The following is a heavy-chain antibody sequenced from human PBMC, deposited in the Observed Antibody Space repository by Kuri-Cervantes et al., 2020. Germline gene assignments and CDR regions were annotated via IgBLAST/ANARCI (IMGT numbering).Heavy chain of an antibody. V-gene: IGHV1-8*01. CDR2: MNPNSGNT. D-gene: IGHD3-16*02. Sequence: ASVKVSCKASGYTFTSYDINWVRQATGQGLEWMGWMNPNSGNTGCAQKFQGRVTMTRNTSISTAYMELSSLRSEDTAVYYCARAIGMGTYYYYGMDVWGQGTTVTVSS. J-gene: IGHJ6*02. CDR3: ARAIGMGTYYYYGMDV. CDR1: GYTFTSYD.